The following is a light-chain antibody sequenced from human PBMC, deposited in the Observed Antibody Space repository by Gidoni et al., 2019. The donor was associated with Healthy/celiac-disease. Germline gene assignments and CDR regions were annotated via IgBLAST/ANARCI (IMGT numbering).Light chain of an antibody. CDR1: QSISSY. CDR3: QQSYNTPYT. CDR2: AAS. J-gene: IGKJ2*01. V-gene: IGKV1-39*01. Sequence: IQMTQSPSSLSASVGDSVTITCRASQSISSYLNWYQQKPGKAPKLLIYAASSLQSGVPSRFSGSGSGTDFSLTISSLQPEDFANYYCQQSYNTPYTFGQGTKLEIK.